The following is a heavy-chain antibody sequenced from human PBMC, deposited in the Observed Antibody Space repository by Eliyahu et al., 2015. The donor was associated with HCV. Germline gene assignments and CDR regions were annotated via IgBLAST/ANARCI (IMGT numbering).Heavy chain of an antibody. V-gene: IGHV3-33*01. J-gene: IGHJ4*02. Sequence: QVQLVESGGGVVQPGRSLRLSCAASGFTFSSYGMXWVRQAPGKGLEWVAVIWYDGSNKYYADSVKGRFTISRDNSKNTLYLQMNSLRAEDTAVYYCARGVNVYCSGGSCYSFDYWGQGTLVTVSS. CDR2: IWYDGSNK. CDR3: ARGVNVYCSGGSCYSFDY. D-gene: IGHD2-15*01. CDR1: GFTFSSYG.